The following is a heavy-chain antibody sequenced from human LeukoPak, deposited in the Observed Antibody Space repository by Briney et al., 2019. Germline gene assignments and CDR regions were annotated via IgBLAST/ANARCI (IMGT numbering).Heavy chain of an antibody. CDR3: ATDHGSGSYNP. Sequence: ASVKVSCKVSGYTLTELSMHWVRQAPGKGLEWLGGFDPEDGETIYAQKFQGRVTMTEDTSTDTAYMELSSLRSEGTAVYYCATDHGSGSYNPWGQGTLVTVSS. V-gene: IGHV1-24*01. J-gene: IGHJ5*02. CDR1: GYTLTELS. CDR2: FDPEDGET. D-gene: IGHD3-10*01.